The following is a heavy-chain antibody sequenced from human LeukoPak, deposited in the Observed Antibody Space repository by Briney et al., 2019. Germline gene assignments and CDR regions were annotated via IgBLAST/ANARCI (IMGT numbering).Heavy chain of an antibody. Sequence: SETLSLTCTVSGDSISSYYWSWIRQPPGKGLEWLGYIFYSGGTKYNPSLWSRVTISIDTSKNQFSLRLNSVTAADTAVYYCASQSYGTSVSYWGQGTLVTVSS. CDR1: GDSISSYY. J-gene: IGHJ4*02. D-gene: IGHD2-2*01. V-gene: IGHV4-59*01. CDR2: IFYSGGT. CDR3: ASQSYGTSVSY.